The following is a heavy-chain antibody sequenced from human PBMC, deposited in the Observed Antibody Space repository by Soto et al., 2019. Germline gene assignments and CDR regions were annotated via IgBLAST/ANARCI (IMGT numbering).Heavy chain of an antibody. CDR2: IYYSGST. CDR3: ANQERLGVDWIDP. Sequence: SETLSLTCTVSGGSISSSSYYWGWTRQPPGKGLEWIGSIYYSGSTYYNPSLKSRLTISVDTSKNQFSLKLSSVTAADTAVYYYANQERLGVDWIDPWGQGNLVTVSS. V-gene: IGHV4-39*01. D-gene: IGHD6-25*01. J-gene: IGHJ5*02. CDR1: GGSISSSSYY.